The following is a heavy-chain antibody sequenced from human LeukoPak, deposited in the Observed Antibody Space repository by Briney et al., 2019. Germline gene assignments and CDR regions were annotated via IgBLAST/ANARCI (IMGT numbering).Heavy chain of an antibody. J-gene: IGHJ6*02. CDR2: IWYDGSNK. CDR3: ARDIAAAGSRYYYYGTDV. D-gene: IGHD6-13*01. CDR1: GFTFSSYG. Sequence: GRSLRLSCAASGFTFSSYGMHWVRQAPGKGLEGVAVIWYDGSNKYYADSVKGRFTISRDNSKNTLYLQMNSLRAEDTAVYYCARDIAAAGSRYYYYGTDVWGQGTTVTVSS. V-gene: IGHV3-33*01.